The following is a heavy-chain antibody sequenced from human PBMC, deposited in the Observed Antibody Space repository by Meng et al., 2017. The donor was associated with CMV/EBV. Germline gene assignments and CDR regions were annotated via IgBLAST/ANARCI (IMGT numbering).Heavy chain of an antibody. J-gene: IGHJ5*02. D-gene: IGHD1-26*01. Sequence: QVQLQQSGAGLLKPSETLSLTCAVYGGSFSGYYWSWIRQPPGKGLEWIGEINHSGSTNYNPSLKSRVTISVDTSKNQFSLKLSSVTAADTAVYYCARGVGGWFDPWGQGTLVTVSS. CDR1: GGSFSGYY. CDR2: INHSGST. CDR3: ARGVGGWFDP. V-gene: IGHV4-34*01.